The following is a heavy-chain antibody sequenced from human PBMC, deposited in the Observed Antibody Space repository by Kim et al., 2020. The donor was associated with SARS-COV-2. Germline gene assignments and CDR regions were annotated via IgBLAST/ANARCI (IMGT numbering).Heavy chain of an antibody. D-gene: IGHD5-12*01. J-gene: IGHJ4*02. Sequence: SETLSLTCTVSGGSISSGSYYWSWIRQPAGKGLEWIGRIYTSGSTNYNPSLKSRVTISVDTSKNQFSLKLSSVTAAETAVYYCAREGGNSGYFARFIDFWGQGSLVTVSS. CDR2: IYTSGST. V-gene: IGHV4-61*02. CDR3: AREGGNSGYFARFIDF. CDR1: GGSISSGSYY.